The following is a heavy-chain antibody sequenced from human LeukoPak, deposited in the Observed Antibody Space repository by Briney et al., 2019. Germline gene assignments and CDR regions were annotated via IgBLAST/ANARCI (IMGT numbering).Heavy chain of an antibody. CDR1: GGTFSSYA. Sequence: GASVKVSCKASGGTFSSYAISWVRQAPGQGLEWMGGIIPIFGTANYAQKFQGRVIMTEDTSTDTAYMELSSLRSEDTAVYYCATARDNGDYPDYWGQGTLVTVSS. V-gene: IGHV1-69*06. J-gene: IGHJ4*02. CDR3: ATARDNGDYPDY. D-gene: IGHD4-17*01. CDR2: IIPIFGTA.